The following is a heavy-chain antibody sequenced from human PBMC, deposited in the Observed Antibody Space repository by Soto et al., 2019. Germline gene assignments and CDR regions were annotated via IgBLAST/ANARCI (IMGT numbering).Heavy chain of an antibody. CDR1: GYTLTELS. J-gene: IGHJ4*02. V-gene: IGHV1-24*01. Sequence: GASVKVSCKVSGYTLTELSMHWVRQAPGKGLEWMGGFDPEDGETIYAQKFQGRVTMTEDTSTDTAYMELSSLRSEDTAVYYCATHLRIAAAGPFDYWGQGTLVTVSS. D-gene: IGHD6-13*01. CDR3: ATHLRIAAAGPFDY. CDR2: FDPEDGET.